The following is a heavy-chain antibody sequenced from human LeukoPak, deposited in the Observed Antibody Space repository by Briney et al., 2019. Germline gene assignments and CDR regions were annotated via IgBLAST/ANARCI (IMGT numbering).Heavy chain of an antibody. D-gene: IGHD6-13*01. CDR1: GYTFTSYY. J-gene: IGHJ4*02. Sequence: ASVKVSCKASGYTFTSYYMHWVRQAPGQGLEWMGIINPSGGSTSYAQKFQGRVTMTRDTSTSTVYMELRSLRSDDTAVYYCARGRVGSSSWYTREFDYWGQGTLVTVSS. CDR3: ARGRVGSSSWYTREFDY. CDR2: INPSGGST. V-gene: IGHV1-46*01.